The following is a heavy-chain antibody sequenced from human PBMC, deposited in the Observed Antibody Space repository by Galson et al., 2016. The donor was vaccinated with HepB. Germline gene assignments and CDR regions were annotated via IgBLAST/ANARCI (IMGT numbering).Heavy chain of an antibody. J-gene: IGHJ4*02. D-gene: IGHD5-18*01. V-gene: IGHV4-61*01. CDR2: IEYSVRT. CDR3: ARLPHGNIYGYFDY. CDR1: GGSVSSGSYY. Sequence: SETLSLTCSVSGGSVSSGSYYWTWIRQPPGKTLEWIGYIEYSVRTKENPSLKSRVTISVDTSKNQFSLKLSSVTAADTAIYYCARLPHGNIYGYFDYWAREPWSPSPQ.